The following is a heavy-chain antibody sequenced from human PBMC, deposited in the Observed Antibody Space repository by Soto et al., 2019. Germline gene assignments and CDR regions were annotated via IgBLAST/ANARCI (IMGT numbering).Heavy chain of an antibody. CDR2: IYYSGST. D-gene: IGHD3-3*01. J-gene: IGHJ6*03. V-gene: IGHV4-59*01. CDR1: GGSISSYY. CDR3: ARVRDYDFWSGYIYYYYYYMDV. Sequence: SETLSLTCTVSGGSISSYYWSWIRQPPGKGLEWIGYIYYSGSTNYNPSLKSRVTISVDTSKNQFSLKLSSVTAADTAVYYCARVRDYDFWSGYIYYYYYYMDVWGKGTTVTVSS.